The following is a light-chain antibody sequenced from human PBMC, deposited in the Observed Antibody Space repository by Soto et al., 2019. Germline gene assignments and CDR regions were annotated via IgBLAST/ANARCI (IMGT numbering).Light chain of an antibody. J-gene: IGKJ2*01. V-gene: IGKV3-20*01. CDR3: QQYGGSPPYT. CDR1: QSISSSF. Sequence: EIVLTQSPGTLSLSPGDKATLSCRASQSISSSFLSWYQQKSGQAPRLLIYAASSRATGVPDRFSGGGSGTDFTFTIRRLEPEDFAVYYCQQYGGSPPYTFGQGTRLEI. CDR2: AAS.